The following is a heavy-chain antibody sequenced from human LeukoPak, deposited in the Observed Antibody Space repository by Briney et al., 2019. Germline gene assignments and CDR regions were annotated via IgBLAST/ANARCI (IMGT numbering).Heavy chain of an antibody. V-gene: IGHV3-30*03. CDR1: GFTFSTYG. Sequence: PGTSLRLSCAASGFTFSTYGMHWVRQAPGKGLEWVAVISFDGIYKFYSDSVKGRFSISRDNSNNTLYLQMNSLRAEDTAVYYCARVGGTYVALPPDYWGQGTLVTVSS. J-gene: IGHJ4*02. CDR2: ISFDGIYK. D-gene: IGHD3-10*01. CDR3: ARVGGTYVALPPDY.